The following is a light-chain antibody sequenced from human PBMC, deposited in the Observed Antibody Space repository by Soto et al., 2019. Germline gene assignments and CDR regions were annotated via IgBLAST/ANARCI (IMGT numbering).Light chain of an antibody. J-gene: IGKJ1*01. CDR3: QQYNNWPPWT. CDR1: QSVGGN. CDR2: AAS. V-gene: IGKV3-15*01. Sequence: EIVMTQSPATLSVSPGERVTLSCRASQSVGGNLAWYQQKPGQPPRLLIYAASSRPTAIPARFSGSGSGTEFTLTISSLQSEDFAVYYCQQYNNWPPWTFGQGTKVEIK.